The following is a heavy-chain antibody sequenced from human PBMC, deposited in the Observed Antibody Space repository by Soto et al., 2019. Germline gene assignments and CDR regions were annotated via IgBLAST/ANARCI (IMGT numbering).Heavy chain of an antibody. CDR2: VNQDGTQK. V-gene: IGHV3-7*03. CDR3: ARWESSDWYLGI. CDR1: GFTFSGYW. J-gene: IGHJ4*02. D-gene: IGHD6-19*01. Sequence: GGSLRLSCAGSGFTFSGYWMTWVRQPPRKGLEWVASVNQDGTQKFYVDSVKGRFTISRDNAKNSLFLQMISLRAEDTAVYYCARWESSDWYLGIWGQGALGTVSS.